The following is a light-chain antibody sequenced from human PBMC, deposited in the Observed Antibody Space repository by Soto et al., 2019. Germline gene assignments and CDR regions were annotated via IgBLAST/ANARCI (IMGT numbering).Light chain of an antibody. CDR1: SSDVGAYTS. J-gene: IGLJ1*01. CDR2: EVN. V-gene: IGLV2-14*01. CDR3: SSYTGDNRDYV. Sequence: QSVLTQPASVSGSPGQSITISCTGTSSDVGAYTSVSWYQHHPGKAPKVMIYEVNKRPSGISNRFSGSKSVNTASLTISGLQPEDEAHYYCSSYTGDNRDYVFGTGTKLTVL.